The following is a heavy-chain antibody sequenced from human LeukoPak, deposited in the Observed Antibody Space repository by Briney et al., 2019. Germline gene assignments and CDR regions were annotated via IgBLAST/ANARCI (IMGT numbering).Heavy chain of an antibody. V-gene: IGHV1-2*02. Sequence: ASVKVSCKASGYTFTRYYVHWVRQAPGQGLEWMGWINPNTGGTNYAQKFQGRVTMTKDTSTNAAYMELNKLTSDDTAVYYCGRGNKSFDPWGQGTLVTVSS. CDR2: INPNTGGT. CDR1: GYTFTRYY. J-gene: IGHJ5*02. CDR3: GRGNKSFDP.